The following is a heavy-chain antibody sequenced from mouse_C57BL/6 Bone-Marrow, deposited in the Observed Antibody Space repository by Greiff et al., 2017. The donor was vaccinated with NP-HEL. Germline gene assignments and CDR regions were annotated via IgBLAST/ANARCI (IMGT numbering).Heavy chain of an antibody. Sequence: EVMLVESGGDLVKPGGSLKLSCAASGFTFSSYGMSWVRQTPDKGLEWVATISIGGSYTYYPDSVKGRFTISRDNAKNTLYLQMSSLKSEYTAMYYCASVYYYGSFDYWGQGTTLTVSS. CDR1: GFTFSSYG. J-gene: IGHJ2*01. V-gene: IGHV5-6*01. CDR3: ASVYYYGSFDY. CDR2: ISIGGSYT. D-gene: IGHD1-1*01.